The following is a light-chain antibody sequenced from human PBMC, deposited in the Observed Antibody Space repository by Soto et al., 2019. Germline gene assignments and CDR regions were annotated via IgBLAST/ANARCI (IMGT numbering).Light chain of an antibody. Sequence: AIQLTQSPSSLSASVGDRVTIGCRASQGISISLAWYQQKPGKAPELLIYSASSLQRGVSSRFSGSGSGTDFTLTISSLQPEDFATYYCQQFNNYPWTFGQGTKVEIK. CDR1: QGISIS. V-gene: IGKV1D-13*01. CDR3: QQFNNYPWT. J-gene: IGKJ1*01. CDR2: SAS.